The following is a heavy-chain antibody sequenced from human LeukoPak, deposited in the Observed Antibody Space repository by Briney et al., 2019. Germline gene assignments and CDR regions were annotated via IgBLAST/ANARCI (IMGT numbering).Heavy chain of an antibody. CDR1: GFTFSSYA. D-gene: IGHD2-15*01. J-gene: IGHJ4*02. V-gene: IGHV3-30-3*01. CDR2: ISYDGSNK. Sequence: GGSLRLSRAASGFTFSSYAMHWVRQAPGKGLEWVAVISYDGSNKYYADSVKGRFTISRDNSKNTLYLQMNSLRAEDTAVYYCARVACSGGSCYPAPFDYWGQGTLVTVSS. CDR3: ARVACSGGSCYPAPFDY.